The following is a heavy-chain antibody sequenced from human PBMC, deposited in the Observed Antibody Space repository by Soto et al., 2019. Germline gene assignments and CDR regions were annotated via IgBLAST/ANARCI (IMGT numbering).Heavy chain of an antibody. V-gene: IGHV3-9*01. CDR3: ARDIEPPGLFFDY. CDR1: GFTFDDYA. J-gene: IGHJ4*02. Sequence: GGSLRLSCAASGFTFDDYAMHWVRQAPGKGLEWVSGISWNSGSIGYADSVKGRFTISRDNAKNSLYLQMSSLRAEDTALYYCARDIEPPGLFFDYWGQGTLVTVSS. D-gene: IGHD3-9*01. CDR2: ISWNSGSI.